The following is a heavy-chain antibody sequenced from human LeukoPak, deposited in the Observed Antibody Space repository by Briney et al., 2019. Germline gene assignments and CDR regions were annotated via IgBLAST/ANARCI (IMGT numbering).Heavy chain of an antibody. CDR2: FDPEDGET. CDR3: ATGGMSWGYDWNYDSSGYYSY. D-gene: IGHD3-22*01. CDR1: GYTFTELS. Sequence: ASVKVSCKASGYTFTELSMHWVRQAPGKGLEWMGGFDPEDGETIYAQKFQGRVTMTEDTSTDTAYMELSSLRSEDTAVYYCATGGMSWGYDWNYDSSGYYSYWGQGTLVTVSS. J-gene: IGHJ4*02. V-gene: IGHV1-24*01.